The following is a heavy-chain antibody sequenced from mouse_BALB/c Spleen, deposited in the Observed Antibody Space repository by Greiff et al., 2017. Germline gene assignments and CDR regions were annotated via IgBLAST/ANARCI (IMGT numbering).Heavy chain of an antibody. J-gene: IGHJ2*01. CDR1: GYTFSSYW. D-gene: IGHD4-1*01. Sequence: LQESGAELMKPGASVKISCKATGYTFSSYWIEWVKQRPGHGLEWIGEILPGSGSTNYNEKFKGKATFTADTSSNTAYMQLSSLTSEDSAVYYCARGGLTGTLDYWGQGTTLTVSS. V-gene: IGHV1-9*01. CDR3: ARGGLTGTLDY. CDR2: ILPGSGST.